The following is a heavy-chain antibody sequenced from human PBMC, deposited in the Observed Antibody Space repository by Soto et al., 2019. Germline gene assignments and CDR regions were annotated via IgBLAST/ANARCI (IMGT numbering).Heavy chain of an antibody. D-gene: IGHD2-21*02. Sequence: QVQLQESGPGLVKPSQTLSLTCTVSGGSISSGGYYWSWIRQHPGKGLEWIGYIYYSGSTYYNPSLKSRVTISVDTSKNQFSLKLSSVTAADTAVYYCARENPAYCGGDCSKRPRVYGMDVWGQGTTVTVSS. CDR3: ARENPAYCGGDCSKRPRVYGMDV. CDR1: GGSISSGGYY. CDR2: IYYSGST. V-gene: IGHV4-31*03. J-gene: IGHJ6*02.